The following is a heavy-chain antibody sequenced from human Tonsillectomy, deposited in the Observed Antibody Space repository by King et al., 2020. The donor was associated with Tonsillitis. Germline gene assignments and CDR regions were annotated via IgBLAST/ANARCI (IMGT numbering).Heavy chain of an antibody. Sequence: DVQLVESGGGVAQPGGSLRLSCAASGFLFHDEVFHGVRQAPGRGLGWGALLWGEGNKTNNADSVRGRLTIPRDNRKNSLYLQMNGLRRGDTALYYCAKDLTDWGQGTLVTVSS. V-gene: IGHV3-43*02. CDR1: GFLFHDEV. D-gene: IGHD4/OR15-4a*01. J-gene: IGHJ4*02. CDR3: AKDLTD. CDR2: LWGEGNKT.